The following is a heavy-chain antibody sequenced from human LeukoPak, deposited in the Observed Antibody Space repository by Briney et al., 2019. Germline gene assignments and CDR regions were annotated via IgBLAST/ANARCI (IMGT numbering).Heavy chain of an antibody. V-gene: IGHV4-61*08. J-gene: IGHJ3*02. CDR2: IYYSGST. D-gene: IGHD6-19*01. CDR1: GGSISSGDYY. CDR3: ARDAAVAGTRAFDI. Sequence: SETLSLTCTVSGGSISSGDYYWSWIRQPPGKGLEWIGYIYYSGSTNCNPSLKSRVTISVDTSKNQFSLKLSSVTAADTAVYYCARDAAVAGTRAFDIWGQGTMVTVSS.